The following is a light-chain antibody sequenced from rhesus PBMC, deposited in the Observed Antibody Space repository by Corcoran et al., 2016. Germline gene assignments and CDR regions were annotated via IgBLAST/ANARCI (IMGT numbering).Light chain of an antibody. J-gene: IGKJ4*01. CDR2: EVS. Sequence: DIVMTQTPLSLPVTPGEPASISCRSSQSLLHRGGKTYLYWYLQKTGQSPKLLIHEVSNRASGVPDRFSGSGSGSGFTLKISRVEAEDVGVYYCMQGKQLPLTVGGGTKVEIK. V-gene: IGKV2-104*02. CDR1: QSLLHRGGKTY. CDR3: MQGKQLPLT.